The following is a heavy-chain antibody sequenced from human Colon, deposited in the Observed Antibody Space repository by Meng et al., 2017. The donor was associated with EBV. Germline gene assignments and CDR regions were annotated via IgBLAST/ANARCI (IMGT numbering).Heavy chain of an antibody. CDR3: ARNYYFDY. Sequence: QLQLQESGPGLVKRSYSRSLTCSVSGGSISSSSYYWGWIRQPPGKGLEWIGCIYYSGSTYYNPSLKSRVTISVDTSKNQSSLKLSSVTAADTAVYYCARNYYFDYWGQGTLVTVSS. CDR1: GGSISSSSYY. J-gene: IGHJ4*02. V-gene: IGHV4-39*01. CDR2: IYYSGST.